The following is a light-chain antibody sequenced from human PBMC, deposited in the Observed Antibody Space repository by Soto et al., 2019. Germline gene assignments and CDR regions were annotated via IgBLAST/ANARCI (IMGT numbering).Light chain of an antibody. V-gene: IGLV7-46*01. CDR1: TGAVTSIHY. CDR3: LLFYSGPRV. Sequence: QAVVTQEPSLTVSPGGTVTLTCGSNTGAVTSIHYPYWLQQKPGQAPRTLIYDTSKKHSCTPARFSGSLLGGKAALTLSAAQADDEADYYCLLFYSGPRVFGGGTKLTAL. J-gene: IGLJ3*02. CDR2: DTS.